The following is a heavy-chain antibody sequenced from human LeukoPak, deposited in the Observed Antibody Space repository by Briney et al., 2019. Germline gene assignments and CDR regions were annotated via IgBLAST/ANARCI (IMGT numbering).Heavy chain of an antibody. CDR2: ISSSSSYI. J-gene: IGHJ6*04. CDR3: ARDVNGWYVQDV. Sequence: SGGSLRLSCAASGFTFSSYSMNWVRQAPGKGLEWVSSISSSSSYIYYADSVKGRFTISRDNAKNSLYLQMNSLRAEDTAVYYCARDVNGWYVQDVWGKGTTVTVSS. D-gene: IGHD2-15*01. CDR1: GFTFSSYS. V-gene: IGHV3-21*01.